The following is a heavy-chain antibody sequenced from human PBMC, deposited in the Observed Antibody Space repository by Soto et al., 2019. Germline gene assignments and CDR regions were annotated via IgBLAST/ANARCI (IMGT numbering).Heavy chain of an antibody. V-gene: IGHV1-18*01. CDR3: AREMAGLGGEYDY. D-gene: IGHD3-16*01. CDR1: GYTFTKYG. J-gene: IGHJ4*02. Sequence: QVQLVQSGAEVKNPGASVKVSCKTSGYTFTKYGVGWVRQAPGQGLEWMGWISGSSGNANYAEKGQGRITSTTDTSTSTAYIELRSLKSDDTAVYYCAREMAGLGGEYDYWGQRTLVTVSS. CDR2: ISGSSGNA.